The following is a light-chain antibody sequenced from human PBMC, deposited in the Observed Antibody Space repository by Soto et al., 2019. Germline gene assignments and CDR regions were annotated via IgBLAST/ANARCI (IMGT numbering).Light chain of an antibody. CDR3: QQYNHWPPLT. CDR1: QSVRGN. Sequence: VLTQFPATLSLSPGERATLSCRASQSVRGNLAWYQQKPGQAPRLLIYDSSTRAAVITIRFSGTGSGTDFTLTVTSLKYEDFAVYFCQQYNHWPPLTFGGGTRVEIK. CDR2: DSS. J-gene: IGKJ4*01. V-gene: IGKV3-15*01.